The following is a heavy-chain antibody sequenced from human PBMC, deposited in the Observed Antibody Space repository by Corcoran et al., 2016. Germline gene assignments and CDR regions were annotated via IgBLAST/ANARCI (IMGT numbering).Heavy chain of an antibody. CDR3: ARHNFYDYGDKNWFDP. J-gene: IGHJ5*02. V-gene: IGHV5-51*01. CDR1: GYSFTTYW. CDR2: IYPGDADT. Sequence: EVQLVQSGAEVKKPGESLKISCKGSGYSFTTYWIGWVRQMPGKGLEWMGIIYPGDADTRYSPSFQGQVTISANKSISTAYLQWSSMKASDTAMYYCARHNFYDYGDKNWFDPWGQGTQVTVSS. D-gene: IGHD4-17*01.